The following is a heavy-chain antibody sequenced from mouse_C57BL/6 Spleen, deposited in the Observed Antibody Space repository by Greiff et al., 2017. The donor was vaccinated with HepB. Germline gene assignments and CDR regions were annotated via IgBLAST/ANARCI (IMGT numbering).Heavy chain of an antibody. D-gene: IGHD2-3*01. Sequence: VQLQQSGPELVKPGASVKISCKASGYAFSSSWMNWVKQRPGKGLEWIGRIYPGDGDTNYNGKFKGKATLTADKSSSTAYMQLSSLTSEDSAVYFCAREGIYDGYYVLYFDYWGQVTTLTVSS. CDR1: GYAFSSSW. CDR3: AREGIYDGYYVLYFDY. J-gene: IGHJ2*01. CDR2: IYPGDGDT. V-gene: IGHV1-82*01.